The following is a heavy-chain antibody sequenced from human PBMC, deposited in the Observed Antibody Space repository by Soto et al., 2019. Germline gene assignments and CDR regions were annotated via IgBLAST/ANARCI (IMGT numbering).Heavy chain of an antibody. Sequence: ASVKVSCKSSGYTFTGYYMHWVRQAPGQGLEWMGWINPNSGGTNYAQKFQGRVTMTRDTSISTAYMELSRLRSDDTAVYYCARVVYRYTSYGRYFDYWGQGTLVTVSS. CDR1: GYTFTGYY. CDR3: ARVVYRYTSYGRYFDY. J-gene: IGHJ4*02. V-gene: IGHV1-2*02. CDR2: INPNSGGT. D-gene: IGHD5-18*01.